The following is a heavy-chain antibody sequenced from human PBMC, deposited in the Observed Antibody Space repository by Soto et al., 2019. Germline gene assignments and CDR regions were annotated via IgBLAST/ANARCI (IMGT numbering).Heavy chain of an antibody. J-gene: IGHJ4*02. CDR2: FDPEDGET. Sequence: ASAKVSCKVSGYTLTELSMHWVRQAPGKGLEWMGGFDPEDGETIYAQKFQGRVTMTEDTSTDTAYMELSSLRSEDTAVYYCATDFPGDLSRITFGGVIARGYYFDYWGQGTLVTVSS. D-gene: IGHD3-16*02. V-gene: IGHV1-24*01. CDR1: GYTLTELS. CDR3: ATDFPGDLSRITFGGVIARGYYFDY.